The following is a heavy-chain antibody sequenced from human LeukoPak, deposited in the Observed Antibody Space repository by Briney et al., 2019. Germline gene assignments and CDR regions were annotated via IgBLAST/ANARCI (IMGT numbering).Heavy chain of an antibody. CDR2: ISAYNGNT. J-gene: IGHJ4*02. V-gene: IGHV1-18*01. CDR1: GYTFTSYG. Sequence: VASVKVSCKASGYTFTSYGISWVRQAPGQGLEWMGWISAYNGNTNYAQKLQGRVTMTTDTSTSTAYMELRSLRSDDTAVYYCARGPSQYIVATNFDYWGQGTLVTVSS. CDR3: ARGPSQYIVATNFDY. D-gene: IGHD5-12*01.